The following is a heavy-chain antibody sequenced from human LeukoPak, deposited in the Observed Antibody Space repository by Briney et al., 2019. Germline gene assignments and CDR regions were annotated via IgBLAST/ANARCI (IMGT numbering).Heavy chain of an antibody. CDR2: IRGSGGGT. J-gene: IGHJ4*02. V-gene: IGHV3-23*01. Sequence: GGSLRLSCAASGLTFSSYAMSWVRQPPGKGLEWVSAIRGSGGGTYYADSVKGRFTISRDNSKDTLYLQMNSLRDEDTALYYCAKAGIGVVGYFDYWGQGTLVTVSS. D-gene: IGHD6-19*01. CDR3: AKAGIGVVGYFDY. CDR1: GLTFSSYA.